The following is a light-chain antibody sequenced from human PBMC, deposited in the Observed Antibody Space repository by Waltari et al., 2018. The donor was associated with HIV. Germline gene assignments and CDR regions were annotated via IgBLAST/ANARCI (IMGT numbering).Light chain of an antibody. CDR2: KTS. V-gene: IGKV1-5*03. CDR3: QQYNSHSYA. Sequence: DVQMTQSPSTLSAGVGDKVTITCRASQIIDNWLAWYQQKPGKPPKLLIYKTSYLESGVPSRFSGSVSGADFTLIIGGLQPDDFATYYCQQYNSHSYAFGQGTKVDVK. CDR1: QIIDNW. J-gene: IGKJ2*01.